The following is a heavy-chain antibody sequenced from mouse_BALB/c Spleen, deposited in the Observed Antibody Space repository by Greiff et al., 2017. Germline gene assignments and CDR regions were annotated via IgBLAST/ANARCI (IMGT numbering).Heavy chain of an antibody. CDR1: GFNIKDTY. V-gene: IGHV14-3*02. D-gene: IGHD2-3*01. Sequence: EVQLHQSGAELVKPGASVKLSCTASGFNIKDTYMHWVKQRPEQGLEWIGRIDPANGNTKYDPKFQGKATITADTSSNTAYLQLSSLTSEDTAVYYCARRGVYDSYYFDYWGQGTTLTVSS. J-gene: IGHJ2*01. CDR3: ARRGVYDSYYFDY. CDR2: IDPANGNT.